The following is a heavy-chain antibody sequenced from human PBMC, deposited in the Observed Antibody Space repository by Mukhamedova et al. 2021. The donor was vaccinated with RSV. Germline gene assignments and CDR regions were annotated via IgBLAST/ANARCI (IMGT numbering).Heavy chain of an antibody. Sequence: GWIRQSPVKGLEWIGTIYRNGNTHYNPSLTSRVTLSVDTSNNQFSLKLGSVTAADTAVYYCARASIKPGGPGVFGAWGQGSLVTV. D-gene: IGHD3-10*01. J-gene: IGHJ5*02. CDR3: ARASIKPGGPGVFGA. V-gene: IGHV4-39*01. CDR2: IYRNGNT.